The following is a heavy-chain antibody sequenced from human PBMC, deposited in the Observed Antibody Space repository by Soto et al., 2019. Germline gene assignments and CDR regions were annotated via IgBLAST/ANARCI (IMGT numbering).Heavy chain of an antibody. CDR1: GFTFSGYA. J-gene: IGHJ4*02. CDR3: AKDRTAYCSGASCWKMWLDY. CDR2: ISGSGDIT. Sequence: GGSLRLSCAASGFTFSGYAMSWVRRAPGKGLEWVSLISGSGDITYYADSVKGRFTISRDNSKNTLYLQMSSLRVEDTAVYYCAKDRTAYCSGASCWKMWLDYWGQGTLVTVSS. D-gene: IGHD2-15*01. V-gene: IGHV3-23*01.